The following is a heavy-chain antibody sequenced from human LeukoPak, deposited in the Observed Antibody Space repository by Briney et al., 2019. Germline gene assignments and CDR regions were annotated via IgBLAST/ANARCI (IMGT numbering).Heavy chain of an antibody. D-gene: IGHD4/OR15-4a*01. Sequence: PSETLSLTCTVSGGSISSSSYYWGWIRQPPGKGLEWIGSIYYSGSTNYNPSLKSRVTISVDTSKNQFSLKLSSVTAADTAVYYCARAPSRPYGGFDYWGQGTLVTVSS. V-gene: IGHV4-39*07. CDR1: GGSISSSSYY. CDR2: IYYSGST. J-gene: IGHJ4*02. CDR3: ARAPSRPYGGFDY.